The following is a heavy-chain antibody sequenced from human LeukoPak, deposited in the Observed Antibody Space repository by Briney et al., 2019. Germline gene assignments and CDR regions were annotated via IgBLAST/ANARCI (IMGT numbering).Heavy chain of an antibody. Sequence: SETLSLTCAVYGGSFSGYYWSCIRQPPGKGLEGIGEINHSGITKYNPSLKSRVTISGDTSKKQFSLKLRSVTAADTAVYYCARALERYYYDSSGYYAHFDYWGQGTLDTVSS. CDR3: ARALERYYYDSSGYYAHFDY. CDR2: INHSGIT. CDR1: GGSFSGYY. J-gene: IGHJ4*02. D-gene: IGHD3-22*01. V-gene: IGHV4-34*01.